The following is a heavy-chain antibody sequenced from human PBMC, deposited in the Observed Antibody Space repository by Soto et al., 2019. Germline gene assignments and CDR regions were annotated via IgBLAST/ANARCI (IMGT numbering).Heavy chain of an antibody. V-gene: IGHV1-46*01. J-gene: IGHJ6*02. CDR3: ARPAAMGNYYYGMDV. Sequence: VASVKVSCKASGYTFTSYYMHWVRQAPGQGLEWMGIINPSGGSTSYAQKFQGRVTMSRDTSTSTVYMELSSLRSEDTAVYYCARPAAMGNYYYGMDVWGQGTTVTVSS. CDR1: GYTFTSYY. CDR2: INPSGGST. D-gene: IGHD5-18*01.